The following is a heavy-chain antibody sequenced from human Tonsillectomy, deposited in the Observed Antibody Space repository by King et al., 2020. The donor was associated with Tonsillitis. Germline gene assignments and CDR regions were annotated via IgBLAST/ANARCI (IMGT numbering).Heavy chain of an antibody. J-gene: IGHJ1*01. V-gene: IGHV3-7*01. CDR2: INLDGTEK. CDR3: VKGGGGGWPFAA. D-gene: IGHD6-19*01. CDR1: GFIFNSHG. Sequence: QLVQSGGGLVQPGRSLRLSCAASGFIFNSHGMSWVRQAPGKGLGWVANINLDGTEKNYVGSVEGRLTISRDNAQNSLSLQMSRLRGEDTAVYYCVKGGGGGWPFAAWGQGTLVTVSS.